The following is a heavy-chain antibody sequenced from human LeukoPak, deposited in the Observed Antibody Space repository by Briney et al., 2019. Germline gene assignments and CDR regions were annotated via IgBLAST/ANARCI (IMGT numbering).Heavy chain of an antibody. Sequence: SETLSLTCAVYGGSFSGYYWSWIRQPPGKGLEWIGEINHSGSTNYNPSLKSRVTISVDTSKNQFSLKLSSVTAADTAVYYCARGLVVVDPGPYYFDYWGQGTLVTVSS. CDR2: INHSGST. D-gene: IGHD3-22*01. CDR1: GGSFSGYY. J-gene: IGHJ4*02. CDR3: ARGLVVVDPGPYYFDY. V-gene: IGHV4-34*01.